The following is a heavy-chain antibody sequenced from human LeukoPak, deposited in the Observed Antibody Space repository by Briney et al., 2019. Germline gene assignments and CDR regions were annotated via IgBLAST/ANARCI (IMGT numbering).Heavy chain of an antibody. CDR2: ISYDGSNK. CDR3: AREVYGSGSYYKVGAFDI. D-gene: IGHD3-10*01. Sequence: GGSLRLSCAASGFTFSSYAIHWVRQAPGKGLEWVAVISYDGSNKYYADSVKGRFTISRDNSKNTLYLQMNSLRAEDTAVYYCAREVYGSGSYYKVGAFDIWGQGTMVTVSS. CDR1: GFTFSSYA. V-gene: IGHV3-30-3*01. J-gene: IGHJ3*02.